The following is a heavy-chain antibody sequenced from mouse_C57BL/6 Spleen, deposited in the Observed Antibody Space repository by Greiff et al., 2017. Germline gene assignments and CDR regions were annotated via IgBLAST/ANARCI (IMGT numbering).Heavy chain of an antibody. CDR3: TRPFTTVVATPPWFAY. V-gene: IGHV1-15*01. J-gene: IGHJ3*01. Sequence: VQLQQSGAELVRPGASVTLSCKASGYTFTDYEMHWVKQTPVHGLEWIGAIDPETGGTAYNQKFKGKAILTADKSSSTAYMELRSLTSEDSAVYYCTRPFTTVVATPPWFAYWGQGTLVTVSA. CDR1: GYTFTDYE. CDR2: IDPETGGT. D-gene: IGHD1-1*01.